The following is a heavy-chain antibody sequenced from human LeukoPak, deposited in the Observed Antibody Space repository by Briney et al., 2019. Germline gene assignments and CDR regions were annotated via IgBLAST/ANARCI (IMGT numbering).Heavy chain of an antibody. Sequence: SETLSLTCTVSGGSISSGGYYWSWIRQHPGKGLEWIGYIYYSGSTYYNPSLKSRVTISVDTSKNQFSLKLSSVTAADTAVYYCARAALRLFDYWGQGTLVTVSS. D-gene: IGHD6-25*01. CDR2: IYYSGST. J-gene: IGHJ4*02. V-gene: IGHV4-31*03. CDR3: ARAALRLFDY. CDR1: GGSISSGGYY.